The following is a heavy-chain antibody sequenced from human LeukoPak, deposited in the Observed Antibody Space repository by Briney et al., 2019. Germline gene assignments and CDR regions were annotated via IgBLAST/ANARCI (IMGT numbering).Heavy chain of an antibody. CDR1: GFTFSSYA. V-gene: IGHV3-30-3*01. CDR2: VANDGTNE. J-gene: IGHJ4*02. Sequence: GGSLRLSCAASGFTFSSYAMHWVCQTPGEGLEWVAVVANDGTNEYYADSVRGRFSISRDNSKNTLYLQMNSLRAEDTAVYYCTRNPYGDYPFDYWGQGTLVTVSS. D-gene: IGHD4-17*01. CDR3: TRNPYGDYPFDY.